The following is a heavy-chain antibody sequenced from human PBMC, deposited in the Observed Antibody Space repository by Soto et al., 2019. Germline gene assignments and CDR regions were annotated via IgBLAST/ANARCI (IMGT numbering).Heavy chain of an antibody. CDR1: GGSMISYY. CDR3: ARDLWGYCGTDCYPLDV. J-gene: IGHJ6*02. CDR2: MYNTGST. Sequence: SETLSLTCTVSGGSMISYYWSWIRQPPGRGLEWIGYMYNTGSTVYNPSFKSRVTISVDTSKNQFSLKLNSVTAADTAVYYCARDLWGYCGTDCYPLDVWGQGTTVTVSS. D-gene: IGHD2-21*02. V-gene: IGHV4-59*01.